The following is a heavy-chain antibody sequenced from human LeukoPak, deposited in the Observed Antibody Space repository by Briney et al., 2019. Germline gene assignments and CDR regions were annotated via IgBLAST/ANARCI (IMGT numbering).Heavy chain of an antibody. Sequence: ASVKVSCKASGYTFTSYGISWVRQAPGQGLEWMGWIGAYNGNTNYAQKLQGRVTMTTDTSTSTAYMELRSLRSDDTAVYYCARDTWQITMIVVVMDYWGQGTLVTVSS. CDR3: ARDTWQITMIVVVMDY. CDR1: GYTFTSYG. D-gene: IGHD3-22*01. V-gene: IGHV1-18*01. CDR2: IGAYNGNT. J-gene: IGHJ4*02.